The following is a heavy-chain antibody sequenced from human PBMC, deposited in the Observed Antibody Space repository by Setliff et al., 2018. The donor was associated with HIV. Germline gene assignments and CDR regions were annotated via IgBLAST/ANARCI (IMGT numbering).Heavy chain of an antibody. J-gene: IGHJ6*02. Sequence: GGSLRLSCAASGFTFSSHAMSWVRQAPGKGLEWVSAISGYGYSTYYADSVKGRFTISRDNSKNTLYLQMNSLRAEDTAVYYCAKTLPTLYPPHDYYFAMDVWGQGTTVTVSS. V-gene: IGHV3-23*01. CDR1: GFTFSSHA. CDR2: ISGYGYST. CDR3: AKTLPTLYPPHDYYFAMDV. D-gene: IGHD2-15*01.